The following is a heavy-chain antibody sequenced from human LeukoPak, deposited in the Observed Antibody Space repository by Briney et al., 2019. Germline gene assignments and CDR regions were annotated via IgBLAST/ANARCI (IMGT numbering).Heavy chain of an antibody. V-gene: IGHV4-39*01. CDR2: IYYSGST. J-gene: IGHJ6*02. CDR3: ASLYDFWSGYYLDYYGMDV. Sequence: PSETLSLTCTVSGVSISSSSYYWGWIRQPPGKGLEWIGSIYYSGSTYYNPSLKSRVTISVDTSKNQFSLKLSSVTAADTAVYYCASLYDFWSGYYLDYYGMDVWGQGTTVTVSS. CDR1: GVSISSSSYY. D-gene: IGHD3-3*01.